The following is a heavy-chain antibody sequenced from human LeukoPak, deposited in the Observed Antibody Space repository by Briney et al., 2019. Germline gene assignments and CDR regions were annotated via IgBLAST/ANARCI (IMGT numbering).Heavy chain of an antibody. CDR1: GFTFSDYY. J-gene: IGHJ4*02. V-gene: IGHV3-11*04. CDR3: ASDPGWIQLYSFDY. D-gene: IGHD5-18*01. Sequence: GGSLRLSCAASGFTFSDYYMSWIRQAPGKGLEWVSYISSITSTIYSAYSVTSQFTISSNNAQYSLYLQMNRLSAEDTAVYYCASDPGWIQLYSFDYWGQGTLVTVSS. CDR2: ISSITSTI.